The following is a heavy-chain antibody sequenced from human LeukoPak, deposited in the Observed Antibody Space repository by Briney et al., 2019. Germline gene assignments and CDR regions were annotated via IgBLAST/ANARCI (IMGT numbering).Heavy chain of an antibody. V-gene: IGHV3-21*01. D-gene: IGHD2-2*01. CDR2: ISSSSSYI. CDR3: ARRCSSTSCFDY. Sequence: PGGSLRLSCAASGFTFSSYSMYWVRQAPGKGLEWVSSISSSSSYIYYADSVKGRFTISRDNAKNSLYLQMNSLRAEDTAVYYCARRCSSTSCFDYWGQGALVTVSS. CDR1: GFTFSSYS. J-gene: IGHJ4*02.